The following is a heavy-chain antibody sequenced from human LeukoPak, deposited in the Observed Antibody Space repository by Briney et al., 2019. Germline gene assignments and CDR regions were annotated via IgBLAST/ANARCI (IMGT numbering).Heavy chain of an antibody. CDR1: GGSISSSSYY. Sequence: SETLSLTCTVSGGSISSSSYYWGWIRQPPGKGLEWIGSIYYSGSTYYDPSLKSRVTISVDTSKNQLSLKLSSVTAADTAVYYCARHFSYCSGGSCYPYYFDYWGQGTLVTVSS. CDR3: ARHFSYCSGGSCYPYYFDY. J-gene: IGHJ4*02. D-gene: IGHD2-15*01. CDR2: IYYSGST. V-gene: IGHV4-39*01.